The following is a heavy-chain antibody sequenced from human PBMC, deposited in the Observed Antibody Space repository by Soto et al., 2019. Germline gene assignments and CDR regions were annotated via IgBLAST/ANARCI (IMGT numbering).Heavy chain of an antibody. CDR1: GGTLNKHA. D-gene: IGHD6-13*01. J-gene: IGHJ3*01. CDR3: ARGGTSGWLKGAYDV. CDR2: IIPMFGIP. Sequence: QVQLVQSGAEVKKPGSSVKVSCKASGGTLNKHAITWVRRAPGQGLEWLGGIIPMFGIPNYQQKFQGRVTITAEDSTNTSHMELHSLTSDDTAVYYCARGGTSGWLKGAYDVWGQGTMVTVSS. V-gene: IGHV1-69*01.